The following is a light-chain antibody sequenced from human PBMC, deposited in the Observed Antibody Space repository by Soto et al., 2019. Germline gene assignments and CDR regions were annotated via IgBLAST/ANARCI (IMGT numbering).Light chain of an antibody. CDR3: SSYTSSSTQV. CDR1: SSDVGGYNY. V-gene: IGLV2-14*01. Sequence: QSARTQPASVSGSPGHSITVSCTGTSSDVGGYNYVSWYQQHPGKAPKLMIYEVSNRPSGVSNRFSGSKSGNTASLTISGLQAEDEADYYCSSYTSSSTQVFGTATKVTVL. J-gene: IGLJ1*01. CDR2: EVS.